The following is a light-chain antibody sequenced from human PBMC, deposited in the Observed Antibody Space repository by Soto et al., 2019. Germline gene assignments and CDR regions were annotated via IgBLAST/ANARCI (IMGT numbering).Light chain of an antibody. CDR3: EMYNIAPLIT. J-gene: IGKJ5*01. CDR2: AAS. V-gene: IGKV1-27*01. CDR1: QDIGNH. Sequence: DIQMIQSPSSLSAYVGARVTISCRASQDIGNHLAWYQQKPGKVPKLLIHAASTLQSGVPSRFSVSGSGTDFTLTISSLQPEDVATYFCEMYNIAPLITFGQGTRLEIK.